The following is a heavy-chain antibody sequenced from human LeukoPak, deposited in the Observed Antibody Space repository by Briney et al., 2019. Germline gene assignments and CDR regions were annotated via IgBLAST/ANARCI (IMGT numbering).Heavy chain of an antibody. V-gene: IGHV3-30*18. J-gene: IGHJ5*02. D-gene: IGHD3-10*01. CDR2: ISYDGSNK. CDR3: AKSQGLWLGELGNWFDP. CDR1: GFTFSSYG. Sequence: PGRSLRLSCAASGFTFSSYGMHWVRQAPGKGLEWVAVISYDGSNKYYADSVKGRFTISRDNSKNTLYLQMNSLRAEDTAVYYCAKSQGLWLGELGNWFDPWGQGTLVTVSS.